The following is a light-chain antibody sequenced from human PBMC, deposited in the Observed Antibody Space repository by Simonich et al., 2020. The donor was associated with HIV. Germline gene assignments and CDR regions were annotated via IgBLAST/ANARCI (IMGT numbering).Light chain of an antibody. J-gene: IGKJ4*01. V-gene: IGKV3-15*01. CDR1: QSVSSN. CDR2: GAS. CDR3: QQYDKWPPVLA. Sequence: MTQSPATLSVSPGERVTLSCRASQSVSSNLYWYQQKPGQSPRLLIYGASTRATGIPARFSGSGSGTEFTLTISSMQSEDFAVYYCQQYDKWPPVLAFGGGTKVEIK.